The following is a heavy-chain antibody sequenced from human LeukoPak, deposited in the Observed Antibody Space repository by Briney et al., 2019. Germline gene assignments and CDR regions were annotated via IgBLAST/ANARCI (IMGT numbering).Heavy chain of an antibody. CDR3: LMXTNGWN. D-gene: IGHD5-24*01. J-gene: IGHJ4*02. CDR1: GFTFSNYG. Sequence: GGSLRLSCAASGFTFSNYGMSWVRQAPGKGLEWVSVISGSGDITYYADSVKGRFTISRDNSKNTLYLQMNSLRAEDTAMYYCLMXTNGWNWGQGALVTVSS. CDR2: ISGSGDIT. V-gene: IGHV3-23*01.